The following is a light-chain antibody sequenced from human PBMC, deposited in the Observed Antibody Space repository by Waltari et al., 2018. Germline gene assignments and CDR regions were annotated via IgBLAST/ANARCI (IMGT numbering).Light chain of an antibody. CDR3: QQYHTYPWT. V-gene: IGKV1D-16*01. Sequence: DIQMTQSPSSLSASVGDRVTITCRASQGISSWLAWYQQKPGTAPKSLIYAASTLQSGVPSRFSASESGTEFTLTISSLQPEDFATYYCQQYHTYPWTFGQGTKVQVK. J-gene: IGKJ1*01. CDR2: AAS. CDR1: QGISSW.